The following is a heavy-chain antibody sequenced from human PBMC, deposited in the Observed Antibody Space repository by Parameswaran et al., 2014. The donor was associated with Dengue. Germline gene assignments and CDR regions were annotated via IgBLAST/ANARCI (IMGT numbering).Heavy chain of an antibody. CDR2: IIPIFGTA. V-gene: IGHV1-69*01. Sequence: SWVRQAPGQGLEWMGGIIPIFGTANYAQKFQGRVTITADESTSTAYMELSSLRSEDTAVYYCARLNIAVAGDNWFDPWGQGTLVTVSS. J-gene: IGHJ5*02. CDR3: ARLNIAVAGDNWFDP. D-gene: IGHD6-19*01.